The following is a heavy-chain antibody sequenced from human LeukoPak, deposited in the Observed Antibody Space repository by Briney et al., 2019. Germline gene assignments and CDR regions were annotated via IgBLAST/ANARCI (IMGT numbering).Heavy chain of an antibody. V-gene: IGHV4-39*01. Sequence: SETLSLTCTVSGGSIRSSYYYWGWIRQPPGKGLEWIGSIYDSGSTYYNPSLKSRVTISVDTSKNQFSLKLNSVTAADTAVYYCARPHYGSGSYYGYYYYGMDVWGQGTTVTVSS. CDR3: ARPHYGSGSYYGYYYYGMDV. CDR2: IYDSGST. J-gene: IGHJ6*02. D-gene: IGHD3-10*01. CDR1: GGSIRSSYYY.